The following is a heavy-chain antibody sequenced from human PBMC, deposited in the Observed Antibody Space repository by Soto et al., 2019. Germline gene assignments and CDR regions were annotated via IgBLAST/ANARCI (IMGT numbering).Heavy chain of an antibody. CDR3: ARGRGGDYVWGSYRYTDYYYGMDV. CDR1: GGSFSGYY. V-gene: IGHV4-34*01. J-gene: IGHJ6*02. Sequence: SETLSLTCAVYGGSFSGYYWSWIRQPPGKGLEWIGEINHSGSTNYNPSLKSRVTISVDTSKNQFSLKLSSVTAADTAVYYCARGRGGDYVWGSYRYTDYYYGMDVWGQGTTVTVSS. CDR2: INHSGST. D-gene: IGHD3-16*02.